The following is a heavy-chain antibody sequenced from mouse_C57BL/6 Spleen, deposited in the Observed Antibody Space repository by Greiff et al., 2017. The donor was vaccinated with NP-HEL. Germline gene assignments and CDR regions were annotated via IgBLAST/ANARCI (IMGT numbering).Heavy chain of an antibody. J-gene: IGHJ4*01. V-gene: IGHV14-4*01. D-gene: IGHD1-1*01. Sequence: VQLQQSGAELVRPGASVKLSCTASGFNIKDDYMHWVKQRPEQGLEWIGWIDPENGDTEYASKFQGKATITADTPSNTAYLQLSSLTSEDTAVYYCTPDTTVEGYWGQGTSVTVSA. CDR3: TPDTTVEGY. CDR2: IDPENGDT. CDR1: GFNIKDDY.